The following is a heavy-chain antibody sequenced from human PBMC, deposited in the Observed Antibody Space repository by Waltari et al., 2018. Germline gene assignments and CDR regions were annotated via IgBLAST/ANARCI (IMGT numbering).Heavy chain of an antibody. D-gene: IGHD3-10*01. V-gene: IGHV3-48*04. J-gene: IGHJ3*02. CDR1: GFTFSSYA. CDR3: AKSKDGSGRDAFDI. CDR2: ISSSSSTI. Sequence: EVQLVESGGGLVQPGGSLRLSCAASGFTFSSYAMSWVRQAPGKGLEWVSYISSSSSTIYYADSVKGRFTISRDNAKNSLYLQMNSLRAEDTALYYCAKSKDGSGRDAFDIWGQGTMVTVSS.